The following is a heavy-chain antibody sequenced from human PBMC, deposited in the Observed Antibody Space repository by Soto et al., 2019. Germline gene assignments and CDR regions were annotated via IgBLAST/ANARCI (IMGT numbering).Heavy chain of an antibody. J-gene: IGHJ4*02. CDR1: GFTFSSLS. Sequence: PGGSLRLSCAASGFTFSSLSMSGVRQAPGKGLEGVDNINQDGSEKNYVDSVKGRFTTSRDNAKNSLHLQMNSLRAEDTAVYYCASRYLEHCFSSGCSATYDYWGQGALVTVSS. CDR3: ASRYLEHCFSSGCSATYDY. CDR2: INQDGSEK. V-gene: IGHV3-7*05. D-gene: IGHD3-22*01.